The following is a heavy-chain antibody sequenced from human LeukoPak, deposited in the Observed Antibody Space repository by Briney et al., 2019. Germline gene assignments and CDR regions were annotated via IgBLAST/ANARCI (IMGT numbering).Heavy chain of an antibody. CDR1: GGSISSLY. V-gene: IGHV4-59*01. CDR3: ARQRESYGDYGPDY. D-gene: IGHD4-17*01. CDR2: IYSSGST. J-gene: IGHJ4*02. Sequence: SETLSLTCTVSGGSISSLYWSWIRQPPGKGLEWIGYIYSSGSTNYNPSLKSRVTISVDTSKNQFSLKLNSVTAADTAVYYCARQRESYGDYGPDYWGQGTLVTVSS.